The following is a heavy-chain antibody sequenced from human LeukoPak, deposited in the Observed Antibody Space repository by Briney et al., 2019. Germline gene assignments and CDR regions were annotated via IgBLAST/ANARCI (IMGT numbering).Heavy chain of an antibody. D-gene: IGHD6-19*01. Sequence: GGSLRFSCTASGFTFGDYCMSWDRQAPGKGLEGVGLIRSKAYTGTPEYAASVKGRFTISRDDSKSIAYLQMNSLKAEDTAVYYCASSIWQWLAQDAFDIWGQGTMVTVSS. CDR3: ASSIWQWLAQDAFDI. V-gene: IGHV3-49*04. J-gene: IGHJ3*02. CDR1: GFTFGDYC. CDR2: IRSKAYTGTP.